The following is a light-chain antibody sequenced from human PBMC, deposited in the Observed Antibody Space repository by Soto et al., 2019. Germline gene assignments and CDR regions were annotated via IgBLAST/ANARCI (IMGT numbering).Light chain of an antibody. Sequence: EIVLTQSPGTLSLSPGERATLSCRASQSVSSSYLAWYQQKPGQAPRLLIYGASSRATDIPDRFSVSASGTDFTLTISRLEPEDLAVYYCQHYGTSALFGPGTKVDIK. V-gene: IGKV3-20*01. J-gene: IGKJ3*01. CDR1: QSVSSSY. CDR3: QHYGTSAL. CDR2: GAS.